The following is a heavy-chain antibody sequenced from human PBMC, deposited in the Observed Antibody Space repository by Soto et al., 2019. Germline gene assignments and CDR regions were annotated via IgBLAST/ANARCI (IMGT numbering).Heavy chain of an antibody. Sequence: PGESLKISCKGSGYSFTSYWISWVRQMPGKGLEWMGRIDPSDSYTNYSPSFQGHVTIPADKSISTAYLQWSSLKASDTAMYYCARRDYYDSSGYQLDAFDIWGQGTMVTVSS. CDR1: GYSFTSYW. CDR2: IDPSDSYT. J-gene: IGHJ3*02. V-gene: IGHV5-10-1*01. CDR3: ARRDYYDSSGYQLDAFDI. D-gene: IGHD3-22*01.